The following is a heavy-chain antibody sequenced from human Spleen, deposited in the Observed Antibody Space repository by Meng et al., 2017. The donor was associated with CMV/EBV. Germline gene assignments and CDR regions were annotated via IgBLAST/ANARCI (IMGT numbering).Heavy chain of an antibody. CDR2: INPSGGST. CDR3: ARGPVLVAATYWFDP. Sequence: SGYTFTSYYRHWVRQAPGQGLEWMGIINPSGGSTSYAQKFQGRVTMTRDTSTSTVYMELSSLRSEDTAVYYCARGPVLVAATYWFDPWGQGTLVTVSS. V-gene: IGHV1-46*01. D-gene: IGHD2-15*01. CDR1: GYTFTSYY. J-gene: IGHJ5*02.